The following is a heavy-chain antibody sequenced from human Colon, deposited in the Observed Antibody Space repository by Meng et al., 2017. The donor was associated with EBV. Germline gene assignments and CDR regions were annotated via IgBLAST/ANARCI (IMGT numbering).Heavy chain of an antibody. V-gene: IGHV4-61*01. J-gene: IGHJ5*02. CDR1: GASVATGRYY. CDR2: IYYIGGT. Sequence: HVQPQDSLPGLMKPSEPLSLTRTVSGASVATGRYYWSWIRQPPGKGLEWIAYIYYIGGTNYNPSLKSRLTISLDTSKNQFSLSLRSVTAADTAVYYCARVSGRSFDPWGQGTLVTVSS. D-gene: IGHD3-10*01. CDR3: ARVSGRSFDP.